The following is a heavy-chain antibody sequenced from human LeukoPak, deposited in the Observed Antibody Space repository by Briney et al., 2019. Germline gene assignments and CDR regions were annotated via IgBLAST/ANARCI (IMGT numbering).Heavy chain of an antibody. Sequence: ASVKVSCTASGYMFTSFGMNWVRQAPGQGLEWMGRIDTNTGDPTYAQGFTGRFVFSLDTSVNTAYLEITRLKAEDTAIYYCARVADRGYWGRGTLVTVSS. CDR2: IDTNTGDP. CDR1: GYMFTSFG. V-gene: IGHV7-4-1*02. D-gene: IGHD3-10*01. CDR3: ARVADRGY. J-gene: IGHJ4*02.